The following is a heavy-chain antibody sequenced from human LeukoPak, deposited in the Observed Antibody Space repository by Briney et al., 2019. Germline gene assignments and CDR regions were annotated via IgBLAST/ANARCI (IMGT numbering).Heavy chain of an antibody. V-gene: IGHV3-33*08. CDR2: IWYDGSKR. Sequence: GGSLRLSCAASGFTFSSYAMHWVRQAPGKGLEWVAVIWYDGSKRYHADSVKGRFTISRDNSKNTLYLLMNGLRAEDTAVYYCARAGYSSTPWTYGVDVWGQGTTVTVSS. CDR1: GFTFSSYA. CDR3: ARAGYSSTPWTYGVDV. D-gene: IGHD6-13*01. J-gene: IGHJ6*02.